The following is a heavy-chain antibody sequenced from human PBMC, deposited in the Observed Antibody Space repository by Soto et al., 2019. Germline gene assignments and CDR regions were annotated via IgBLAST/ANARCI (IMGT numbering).Heavy chain of an antibody. Sequence: QVQLQESGPGLVKPSQTLSLTCTVSGGSISSGGDYWSWIRQHPGKGLEWIVYIYSSGRTYYNQSLKSRVTISVDTSKNQFSLKLSSVTAADTAVYYCAREYYGDYVAWGQGTLVTVSS. CDR2: IYSSGRT. D-gene: IGHD4-17*01. CDR3: AREYYGDYVA. J-gene: IGHJ5*02. V-gene: IGHV4-31*03. CDR1: GGSISSGGDY.